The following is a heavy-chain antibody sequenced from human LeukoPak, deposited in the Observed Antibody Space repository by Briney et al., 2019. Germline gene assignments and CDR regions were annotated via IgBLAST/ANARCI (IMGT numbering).Heavy chain of an antibody. D-gene: IGHD5-18*01. CDR3: ARSSFGYRSPPPIDY. CDR1: GFTFSSYS. Sequence: PGGSLRLSCAASGFTFSSYSMNWVRQAPGKGLEWVSSNSSSSYIYYADSVKGRFTISRDHAKNSPYVQIMSLRAEDTALYHCARSSFGYRSPPPIDYWGQGTLVTVSS. J-gene: IGHJ4*02. CDR2: NSSSSYI. V-gene: IGHV3-21*01.